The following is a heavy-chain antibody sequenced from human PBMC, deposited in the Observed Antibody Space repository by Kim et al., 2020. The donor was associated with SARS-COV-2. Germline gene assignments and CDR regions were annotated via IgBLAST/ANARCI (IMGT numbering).Heavy chain of an antibody. D-gene: IGHD1-26*01. CDR1: QFTFSTSW. CDR3: ARDQSRAGPTTVDY. Sequence: GGSLRLSCAASQFTFSTSWMHWVRQSPGKGLVWVSRIDTGGSNTIYAAFVKGRFNISRDNTKNTLYLQMNSLRAEDSGVYFCARDQSRAGPTTVDYWGQG. V-gene: IGHV3-74*01. CDR2: IDTGGSNT. J-gene: IGHJ4*02.